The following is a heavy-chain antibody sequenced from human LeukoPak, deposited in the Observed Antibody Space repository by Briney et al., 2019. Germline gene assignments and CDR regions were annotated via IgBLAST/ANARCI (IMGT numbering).Heavy chain of an antibody. CDR1: GFTFDDYA. V-gene: IGHV3-9*01. D-gene: IGHD3-22*01. Sequence: GGSLRLSCAASGFTFDDYAMHWVRQAPGKGLEWVSGISWNSGSIGYADSVKGRFTISRDNAKSSLYLQMNSLRAEDTALYYCAKEGYYDSSGYPPGYFDYWGQGTLVTVSS. J-gene: IGHJ4*02. CDR2: ISWNSGSI. CDR3: AKEGYYDSSGYPPGYFDY.